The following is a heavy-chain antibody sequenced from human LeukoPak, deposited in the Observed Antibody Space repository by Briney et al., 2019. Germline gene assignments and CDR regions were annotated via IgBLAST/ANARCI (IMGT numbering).Heavy chain of an antibody. CDR3: AREKAAVY. V-gene: IGHV3-48*01. CDR2: ISSSSSTI. Sequence: GGSLRLSCAASGFTFSSYSMNWVRQAPGKGLEWVSYISSSSSTIYYADSVKGRFTISRDNAKNSLYLQMNSLRAEDTAVYYCAREKAAVYWGQGTLVTVSS. J-gene: IGHJ4*02. CDR1: GFTFSSYS.